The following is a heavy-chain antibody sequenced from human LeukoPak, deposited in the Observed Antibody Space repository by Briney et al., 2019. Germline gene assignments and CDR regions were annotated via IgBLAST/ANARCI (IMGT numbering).Heavy chain of an antibody. J-gene: IGHJ3*02. Sequence: EGSLTLFNASSGCTFGSYGLHSVRQAPGKGLEWVAVIWYDGSNKYYADSVKGRFTVSRDNSKNTLDLQMSSLRAEDTAVYYCSREQYGSDADVYIWSRGTLVTVSS. CDR2: IWYDGSNK. D-gene: IGHD3-10*01. CDR3: SREQYGSDADVYI. V-gene: IGHV3-33*01. CDR1: GCTFGSYG.